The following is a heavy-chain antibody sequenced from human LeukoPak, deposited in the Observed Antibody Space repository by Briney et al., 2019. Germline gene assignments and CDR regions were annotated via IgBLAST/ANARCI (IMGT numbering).Heavy chain of an antibody. J-gene: IGHJ4*02. CDR1: GFTFSSYA. D-gene: IGHD5-18*01. V-gene: IGHV3-23*01. Sequence: GGSLRLSCAASGFTFSSYAMSWVRQAPGKGLGWVSAISGSGGSTYYADSVKGRFTISRDNSKNTLYLQMNSLRAEDTAVYYCAKDLEYSYGYFDYWGQGTLVTVSS. CDR2: ISGSGGST. CDR3: AKDLEYSYGYFDY.